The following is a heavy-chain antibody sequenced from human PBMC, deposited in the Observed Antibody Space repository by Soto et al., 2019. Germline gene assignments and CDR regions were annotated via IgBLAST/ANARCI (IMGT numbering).Heavy chain of an antibody. CDR2: ITGSGDST. D-gene: IGHD2-2*01. CDR3: ARGLGFCSSTRCSPGYYFDD. CDR1: GFTFKSYA. Sequence: GGSLRLSCAASGFTFKSYAVSWVRQAPGKGLEWVSVITGSGDSTYYADSVKGRFTISRDNSKNTLYLQMNSLGAEDTAMYYCARGLGFCSSTRCSPGYYFDDWGPGTLVTVSS. J-gene: IGHJ4*02. V-gene: IGHV3-23*01.